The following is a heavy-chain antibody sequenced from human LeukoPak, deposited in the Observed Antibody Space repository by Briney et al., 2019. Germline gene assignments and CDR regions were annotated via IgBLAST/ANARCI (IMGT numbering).Heavy chain of an antibody. CDR3: AKARSGSSASCYNY. CDR1: VFTLTTYA. D-gene: IGHD2-2*01. J-gene: IGHJ4*02. V-gene: IGHV3-23*01. Sequence: GGSLRLSCAASVFTLTTYAMSWVRQAPGKGLERVSVISGSDGSTYYADSVKGRFTISRDNSKNTLYLQMNSLRAEDTAVYYCAKARSGSSASCYNYWGQGTLVTVSS. CDR2: ISGSDGST.